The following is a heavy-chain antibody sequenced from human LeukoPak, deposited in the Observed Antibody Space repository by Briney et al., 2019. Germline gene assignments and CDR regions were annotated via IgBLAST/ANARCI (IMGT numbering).Heavy chain of an antibody. J-gene: IGHJ4*02. CDR3: ASGRDIGYDYGDFFDY. CDR1: GFTFSSYS. CDR2: ISSSSSTI. V-gene: IGHV3-48*01. D-gene: IGHD4-17*01. Sequence: GSLRLSCAASGFTFSSYSMNWVRQAPGKGLEWVSYISSSSSTIYYADSVKGRFTISRDNGKNSLYLQMNSLRAEDTAVYYCASGRDIGYDYGDFFDYWGQGTLVTVSS.